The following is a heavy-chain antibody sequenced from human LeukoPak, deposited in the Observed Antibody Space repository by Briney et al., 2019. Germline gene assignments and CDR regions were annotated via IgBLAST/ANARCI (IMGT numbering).Heavy chain of an antibody. D-gene: IGHD2-2*01. Sequence: GESLKISCKGSGYSFTSYWIGWVRQMPGKGLEWMGIIYPGDSDTRYSPSFQGQVTISADKSISTAYLPWSSLKASDTAMYYCARSEVGYCSSTSCSLFDYWGQGTLVTVSS. J-gene: IGHJ4*02. CDR1: GYSFTSYW. CDR3: ARSEVGYCSSTSCSLFDY. CDR2: IYPGDSDT. V-gene: IGHV5-51*01.